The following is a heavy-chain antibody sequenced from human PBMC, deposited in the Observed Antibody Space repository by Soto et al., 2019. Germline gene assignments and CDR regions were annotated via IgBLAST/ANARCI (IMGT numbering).Heavy chain of an antibody. CDR1: GVGFSNYG. V-gene: IGHV3-23*01. CDR3: ATDPRGPDY. J-gene: IGHJ4*02. Sequence: VHLLESGGCLVQPGGSVKLSCATSGVGFSNYGMSWVRQAPGKGLEWVSGISASGDSTYYADPVKGRFTISGDNSKRTLYLQMNSLRAEDTAIYYCATDPRGPDYWGQGTQVTVS. CDR2: ISASGDST.